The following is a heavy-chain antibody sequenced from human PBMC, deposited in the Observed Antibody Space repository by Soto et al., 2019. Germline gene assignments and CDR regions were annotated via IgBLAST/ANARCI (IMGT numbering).Heavy chain of an antibody. J-gene: IGHJ4*02. D-gene: IGHD5-12*01. Sequence: GGARIVSWAAYGFIFSNAGMSWVRQAPGKGLEWVGRIKSKSDGGTTDYAAPVKGRFTISRDDSKNMLYLQMNSLKTADTAVYYCATERLLVAAASDYWGQGTLVTVSS. CDR2: IKSKSDGGTT. CDR1: GFIFSNAG. V-gene: IGHV3-15*01. CDR3: ATERLLVAAASDY.